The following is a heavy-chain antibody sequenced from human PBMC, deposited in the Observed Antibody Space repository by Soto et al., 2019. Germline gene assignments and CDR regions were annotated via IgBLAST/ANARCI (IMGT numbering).Heavy chain of an antibody. V-gene: IGHV3-30-3*01. D-gene: IGHD2-2*03. CDR2: SSPAGALK. CDR3: ALDNIPGAPDYFDH. J-gene: IGHJ4*02. CDR1: GFDFSNNV. Sequence: QVQLVESGGDVVQPGRSLRLSCLASGFDFSNNVLHWVRQAPGKGLEWVAVSSPAGALKFYGDSVKGRFTISRDNSKSTLFLEMNSLRPDDTAMYYCALDNIPGAPDYFDHWGQGTLVTVSS.